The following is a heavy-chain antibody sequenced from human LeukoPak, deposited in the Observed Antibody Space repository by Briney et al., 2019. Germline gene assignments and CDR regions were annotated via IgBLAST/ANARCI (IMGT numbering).Heavy chain of an antibody. CDR2: IYYSGYT. CDR1: GGSISSYY. Sequence: PSETLSLTCTVSGGSISSYYWSWIRQPPGKGLKWIGNIYYSGYTTYSPSLRSRVTTSVDTSKNQFSLKLSSLTAADTAVYYCARSIGLLWFGNDYWGQGTLVTVSS. J-gene: IGHJ4*02. V-gene: IGHV4-59*08. D-gene: IGHD3-10*01. CDR3: ARSIGLLWFGNDY.